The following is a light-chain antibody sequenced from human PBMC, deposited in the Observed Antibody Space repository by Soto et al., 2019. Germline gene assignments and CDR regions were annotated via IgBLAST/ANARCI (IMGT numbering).Light chain of an antibody. CDR1: RDIRDF. Sequence: DIQMTQSPSSLSTSVGDRVTITCQASRDIRDFLNWYQQKPGKAAKLLIYDASNLAEGVPPRFSGSGSGTDFTFSTSSLQPEDFATYSCQQYGNIPPYTLGKGTTVDTK. V-gene: IGKV1-33*01. CDR2: DAS. CDR3: QQYGNIPPYT. J-gene: IGKJ2*01.